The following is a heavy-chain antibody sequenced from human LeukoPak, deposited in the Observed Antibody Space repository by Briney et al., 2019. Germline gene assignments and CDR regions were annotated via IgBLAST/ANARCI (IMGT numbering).Heavy chain of an antibody. Sequence: PGGSLRLSCAASGFTFDDYAMHWVRQAPGKGLEWVSAISGSGGSTYYADSVKGRFTISRDNSKNTLYLQMNSLRAEDTAVYYCAKDPPRQRSSAFDIWGQGTMVTVSS. V-gene: IGHV3-23*01. J-gene: IGHJ3*02. CDR3: AKDPPRQRSSAFDI. CDR2: ISGSGGST. D-gene: IGHD6-25*01. CDR1: GFTFDDYA.